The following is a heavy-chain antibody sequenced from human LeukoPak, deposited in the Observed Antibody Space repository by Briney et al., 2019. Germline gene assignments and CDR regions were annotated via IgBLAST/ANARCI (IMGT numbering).Heavy chain of an antibody. CDR2: ISAYNGNT. CDR3: ARDYYSGSYYGEY. CDR1: GYTFTNYG. Sequence: ASVKVSCKASGYTFTNYGITWVQQASGQGLEGMGGISAYNGNTNYAQRLQGRVTVTPDTSTSTAYMELRSLRSDDTAVYYCARDYYSGSYYGEYWGQGTLVTVFS. D-gene: IGHD1-26*01. V-gene: IGHV1-18*01. J-gene: IGHJ4*02.